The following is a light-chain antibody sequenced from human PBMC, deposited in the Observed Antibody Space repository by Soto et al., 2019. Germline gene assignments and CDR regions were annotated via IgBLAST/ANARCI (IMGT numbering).Light chain of an antibody. J-gene: IGKJ4*01. CDR1: QGINIY. Sequence: DIQMTQSPSSLSASVGDRVTINCRASQGINIYLAWYKQKAGKVPKLLIYDASTLQSGVPSRFSGSGSGTDFTLTISGLQPEDVATYYCQKYNGAPLTFGGGTKVEIK. V-gene: IGKV1-27*01. CDR2: DAS. CDR3: QKYNGAPLT.